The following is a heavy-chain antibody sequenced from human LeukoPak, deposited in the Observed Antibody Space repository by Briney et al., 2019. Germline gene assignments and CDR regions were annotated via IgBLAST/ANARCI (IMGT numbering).Heavy chain of an antibody. CDR3: AKSPPTYYYDSSGYYLDY. CDR1: GFTFSSYA. Sequence: PGGSLRLSCAAPGFTFSSYAMSWVRQAPGKGLEWVSAISGSGGSTYYADSVKGRFTISRDNSKNTLYLQMNSLRAEDTAVYYCAKSPPTYYYDSSGYYLDYWGQGTLVTVSS. V-gene: IGHV3-23*01. CDR2: ISGSGGST. J-gene: IGHJ4*02. D-gene: IGHD3-22*01.